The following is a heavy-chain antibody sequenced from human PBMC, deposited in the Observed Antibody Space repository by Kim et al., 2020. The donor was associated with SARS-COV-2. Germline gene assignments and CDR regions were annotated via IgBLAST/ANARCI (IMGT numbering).Heavy chain of an antibody. J-gene: IGHJ4*02. CDR2: IYSGGSST. CDR3: AKGYGSGSYYRY. V-gene: IGHV3-23*03. CDR1: GFTFSSYA. D-gene: IGHD3-10*01. Sequence: GGSLRLSCAASGFTFSSYAMSWVRQAPGKGLEWVSVIYSGGSSTYYADSVKGRFTISRDNSKNTLYLQMNSLRAEDTAVYYCAKGYGSGSYYRYWGQGTLVTVSS.